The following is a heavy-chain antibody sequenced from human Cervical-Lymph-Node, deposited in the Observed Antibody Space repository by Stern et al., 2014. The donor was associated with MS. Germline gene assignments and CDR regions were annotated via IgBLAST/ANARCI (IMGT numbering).Heavy chain of an antibody. D-gene: IGHD2-2*02. CDR1: GFSLNTNGMC. V-gene: IGHV2-70*01. CDR2: IDWDDEK. Sequence: QITLKESGPALVKPTQTLTLTCTFSGFSLNTNGMCVTWIRQYPGKAPEWLALIDWDDEKYYSTSLKTRLTVSKDTSKNQVVLIMTNMDPVDTATYYCARIGPAAYPSYFDVWGRGTLVTVSS. CDR3: ARIGPAAYPSYFDV. J-gene: IGHJ2*01.